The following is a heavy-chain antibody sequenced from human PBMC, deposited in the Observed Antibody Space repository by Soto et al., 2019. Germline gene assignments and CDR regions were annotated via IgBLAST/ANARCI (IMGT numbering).Heavy chain of an antibody. CDR1: GGSISSYY. V-gene: IGHV4-59*01. CDR2: INHSGST. D-gene: IGHD6-13*01. Sequence: SETLSLTCTVSGGSISSYYWGWIRQPPGKGLEWIGEINHSGSTNPNPSLKSRVTMSVDTSKNQLSLKLSSVTAADTAVYYCARGRESSSWFFDYWGQGTLVTVSS. CDR3: ARGRESSSWFFDY. J-gene: IGHJ4*02.